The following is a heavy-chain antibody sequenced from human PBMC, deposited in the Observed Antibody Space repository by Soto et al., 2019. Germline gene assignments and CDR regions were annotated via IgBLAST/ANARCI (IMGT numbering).Heavy chain of an antibody. V-gene: IGHV5-10-1*01. CDR3: ARQKAAVTHAFDL. J-gene: IGHJ3*01. D-gene: IGHD6-19*01. CDR1: GYTFTQYW. CDR2: LDPSDSFT. Sequence: GESLKISCKGSGYTFTQYWISWVRQTPGKGLEWLGRLDPSDSFTSHSPAFQGHVTISSDKSISTTYLQWNSLKASDTAMYYCARQKAAVTHAFDLLGQGTMVTVSS.